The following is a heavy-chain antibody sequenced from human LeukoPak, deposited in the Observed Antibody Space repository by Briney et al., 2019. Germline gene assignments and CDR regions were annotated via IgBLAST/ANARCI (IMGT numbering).Heavy chain of an antibody. CDR2: ISSSSSYI. CDR1: GFTFSSYS. V-gene: IGHV3-21*01. Sequence: GGSLRLSCAASGFTFSSYSMNWVRQAPGKGLEWVSSISSSSSYIYYADSVKGRFTISRDNAKNSLYLQMNSLRAEDTAVYYCVRNAYSSSFTGDYWGQGTLVTVSS. J-gene: IGHJ4*02. CDR3: VRNAYSSSFTGDY. D-gene: IGHD6-13*01.